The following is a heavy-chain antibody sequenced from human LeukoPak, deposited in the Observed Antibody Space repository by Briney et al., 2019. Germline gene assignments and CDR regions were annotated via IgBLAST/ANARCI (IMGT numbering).Heavy chain of an antibody. D-gene: IGHD1-1*01. J-gene: IGHJ3*02. Sequence: GGSLRLSCAASGFTFSSYAMSWVRQAPGKGLEWVSAISGSGGSTYYADSVKGRFTISRDNSKNTLYLQMNSLRAEDTAVYYCAKDPRYNWNGNDAFDIWGQGTMVTVSS. CDR3: AKDPRYNWNGNDAFDI. V-gene: IGHV3-23*01. CDR2: ISGSGGST. CDR1: GFTFSSYA.